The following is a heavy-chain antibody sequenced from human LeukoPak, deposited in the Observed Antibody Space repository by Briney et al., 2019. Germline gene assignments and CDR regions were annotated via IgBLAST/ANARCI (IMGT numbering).Heavy chain of an antibody. J-gene: IGHJ4*02. CDR2: ISGSGDGT. D-gene: IGHD5-12*01. V-gene: IGHV3-23*01. Sequence: GGSLRLSCTSSGLTFSSDAMTWVRQAPGKGLEWVSSISGSGDGTYYADSVKGRLTISRDNSKNTVSLRLNSLRVEDTGIYYCVKDLKGYEEVWGQGTLVTVSS. CDR3: VKDLKGYEEV. CDR1: GLTFSSDA.